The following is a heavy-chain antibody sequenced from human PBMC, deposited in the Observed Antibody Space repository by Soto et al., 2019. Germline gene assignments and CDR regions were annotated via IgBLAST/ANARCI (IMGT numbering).Heavy chain of an antibody. V-gene: IGHV3-30-3*01. D-gene: IGHD5-12*01. CDR2: ISYDGSNK. Sequence: QVQLVESGGGVVQPGRSLRLSCAASGFTFSSYAMHWVRQAPGKGLEWVAVISYDGSNKYYADSVKGRFTISRDNSKNPLYLQMNSLRAEDTAVYYCARVRRVATTKGWFDPWGQGTLVTVSS. CDR3: ARVRRVATTKGWFDP. J-gene: IGHJ5*02. CDR1: GFTFSSYA.